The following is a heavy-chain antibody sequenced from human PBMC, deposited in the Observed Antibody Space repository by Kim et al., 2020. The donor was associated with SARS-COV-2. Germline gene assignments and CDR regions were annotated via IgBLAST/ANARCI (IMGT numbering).Heavy chain of an antibody. CDR2: INAGNANT. J-gene: IGHJ3*02. Sequence: ASVKVSCKASGYTFTSYAMHWVRQAPGQRLEWMGWINAGNANTKYSQKFQGRVTIPRDTSAITVYMELSSLRSEDTAVYYCARVNTIFSDAFDIWGQGTMVTVSS. CDR3: ARVNTIFSDAFDI. D-gene: IGHD3-9*01. V-gene: IGHV1-3*01. CDR1: GYTFTSYA.